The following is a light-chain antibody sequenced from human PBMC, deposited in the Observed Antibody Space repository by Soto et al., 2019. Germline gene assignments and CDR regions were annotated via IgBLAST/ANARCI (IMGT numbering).Light chain of an antibody. CDR2: GAS. Sequence: EIVMTQSPATLSVSPGERATLSCRASQSVSSNLAWYQQKPGQAPRLLIYGASTRATGIPARFSGSGSGTEFTLTISSLQSEDFAVYYCQQYNNWPLTFGGGTKVGSN. CDR1: QSVSSN. V-gene: IGKV3-15*01. CDR3: QQYNNWPLT. J-gene: IGKJ4*01.